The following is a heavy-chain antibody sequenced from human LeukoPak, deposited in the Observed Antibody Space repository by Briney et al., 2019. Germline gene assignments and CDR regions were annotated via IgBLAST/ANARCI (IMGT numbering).Heavy chain of an antibody. D-gene: IGHD2-2*01. CDR2: IYTSGST. CDR1: GGSISSGSYY. J-gene: IGHJ5*02. V-gene: IGHV4-61*02. CDR3: ARAAVVPAADNWFDP. Sequence: PSETLSLTCTVSGGSISSGSYYWSWIRQPAGEGLEWIGRIYTSGSTNYNPSLKSRVTISVDTSKNQFSLKLSSVTAADTAVYYCARAAVVPAADNWFDPWGQGTLVTVSS.